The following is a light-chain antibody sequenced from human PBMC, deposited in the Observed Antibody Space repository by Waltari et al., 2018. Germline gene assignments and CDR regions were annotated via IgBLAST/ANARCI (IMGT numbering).Light chain of an antibody. Sequence: QIPVHIDESTSLNLFQQRPGQYTMRLLYGVSNRDSGVPDRVSGSGSGTDFTLKISRVEAEYVGVYYCMQGTHWPWTFGQGTKVEIK. CDR3: MQGTHWPWT. V-gene: IGKV2-30*02. CDR1: QIPVHIDESTS. J-gene: IGKJ1*01. CDR2: GVS.